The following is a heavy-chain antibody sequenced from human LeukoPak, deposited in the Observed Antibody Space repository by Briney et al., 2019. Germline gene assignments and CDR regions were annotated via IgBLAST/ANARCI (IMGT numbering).Heavy chain of an antibody. J-gene: IGHJ4*02. D-gene: IGHD6-13*01. Sequence: SETLSLTCTVSGGSISSSSYYWGWIRQPPGKGLEWIGSIYYSGSTYYNPSLKSRVTISVDTSKNQLSLKLSSVTAADTAVYYCASRVAASGRRDYWGQGTLVTVSS. CDR3: ASRVAASGRRDY. V-gene: IGHV4-39*01. CDR1: GGSISSSSYY. CDR2: IYYSGST.